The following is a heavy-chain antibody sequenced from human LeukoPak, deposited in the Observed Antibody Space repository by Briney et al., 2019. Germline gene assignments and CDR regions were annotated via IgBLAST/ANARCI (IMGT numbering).Heavy chain of an antibody. J-gene: IGHJ5*02. CDR2: IYHSGST. V-gene: IGHV4-38-2*01. CDR1: GYSISSGDY. Sequence: SETLSLTCAVSGYSISSGDYWGWIRQPPGKGLEWIGSIYHSGSTHYNPSLKSRVTISVDTSKNQFSLHLTSVTAADTGIYYCARMLDPVTTMDWLDPWGQGTLVTVSP. D-gene: IGHD4-17*01. CDR3: ARMLDPVTTMDWLDP.